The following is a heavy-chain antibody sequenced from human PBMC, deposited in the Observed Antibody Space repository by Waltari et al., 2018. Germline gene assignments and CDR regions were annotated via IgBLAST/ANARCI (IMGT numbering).Heavy chain of an antibody. CDR1: GFTFSTYW. V-gene: IGHV3-7*01. Sequence: EVQLVESGGGLVQPGGSLRLSCAASGFTFSTYWMTWVRQAPGKGLEWVANIKDDGGEKDYVDSVKGRFTISRDNTKNSLYLQMNSLRAEDTAVYYCARAPYYDFGDYWGQGTLVTVSS. D-gene: IGHD3-3*01. J-gene: IGHJ4*02. CDR3: ARAPYYDFGDY. CDR2: IKDDGGEK.